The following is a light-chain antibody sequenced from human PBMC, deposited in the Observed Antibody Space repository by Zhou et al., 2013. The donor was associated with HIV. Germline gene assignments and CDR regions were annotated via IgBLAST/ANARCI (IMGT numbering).Light chain of an antibody. Sequence: DIQMTQSPSTLSASVGDRVTITCRASQGISTWLAWFQQKPGKAPDLLIFAVSTLQSGVPSRFSGGGSGTDFTLTISGLQPEDFATYFCQQSFSSVTFGQGTKVEIK. CDR3: QQSFSSVT. V-gene: IGKV1-5*01. CDR2: AVS. CDR1: QGISTW. J-gene: IGKJ1*01.